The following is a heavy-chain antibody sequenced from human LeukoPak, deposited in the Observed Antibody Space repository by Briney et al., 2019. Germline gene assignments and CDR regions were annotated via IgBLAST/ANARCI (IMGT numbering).Heavy chain of an antibody. CDR3: AKDQEWELLPALDY. CDR1: GFTLSSYG. J-gene: IGHJ4*02. D-gene: IGHD1-26*01. CDR2: IRYDGSNK. V-gene: IGHV3-30*02. Sequence: GGSLRLSCAASGFTLSSYGMHWVRQAPGKGLEWVAFIRYDGSNKYYADSVKGRFTISRDNSKNTLYLQMNSLRAEDTAVYYCAKDQEWELLPALDYWGQGTLVTVSS.